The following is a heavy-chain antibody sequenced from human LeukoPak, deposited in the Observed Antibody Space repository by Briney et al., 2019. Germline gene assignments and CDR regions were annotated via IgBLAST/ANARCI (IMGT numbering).Heavy chain of an antibody. D-gene: IGHD6-13*01. V-gene: IGHV4-39*01. CDR1: GGSISSSSYY. CDR2: IYHSGTT. CDR3: ARGGIAAAGTENYYYYGMDV. J-gene: IGHJ6*02. Sequence: SETLSLTCTVSGGSISSSSYYWGWIRQPPGKGLEWIGSIYHSGTTYYNPSLKSRVTMSVDTSKNEFSLSLSSVTAADTAVYYCARGGIAAAGTENYYYYGMDVWGQGTTVTVSS.